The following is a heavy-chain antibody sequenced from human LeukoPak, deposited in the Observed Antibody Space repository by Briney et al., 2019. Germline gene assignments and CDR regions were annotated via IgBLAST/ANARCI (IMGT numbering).Heavy chain of an antibody. CDR1: GYTSTSHG. V-gene: IGHV1-18*04. CDR2: LSTCFGNT. Sequence: ASVKVSCKASGYTSTSHGISWVRQATGQGLEWMGWLSTCFGNTNYVQKSQDRLTMTTDTSTSTAYMELRSLRSDDTAVYYCARGLDDISTGSEDAFDIWGQGTRVTVSS. J-gene: IGHJ3*02. D-gene: IGHD3-9*01. CDR3: ARGLDDISTGSEDAFDI.